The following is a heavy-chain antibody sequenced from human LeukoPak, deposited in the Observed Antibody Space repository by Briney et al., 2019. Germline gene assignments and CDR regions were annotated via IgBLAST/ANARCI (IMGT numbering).Heavy chain of an antibody. CDR1: GFSFSDYW. CDR3: VRGGLEPFDI. CDR2: INTDGTTT. Sequence: GGSLRLSCAPSGFSFSDYWMHWVRQAPGKGLAWDSRINTDGTTTNHADSVTGRFTISRDNAKNMLYLQMNSLRAEDTAVYYCVRGGLEPFDIWGQGTMVTVSS. D-gene: IGHD1-1*01. J-gene: IGHJ3*02. V-gene: IGHV3-74*01.